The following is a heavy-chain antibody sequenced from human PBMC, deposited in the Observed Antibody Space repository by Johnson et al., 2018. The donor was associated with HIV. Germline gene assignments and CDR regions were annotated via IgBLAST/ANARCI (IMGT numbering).Heavy chain of an antibody. D-gene: IGHD3-22*01. CDR3: AKGRTYYYDSSGSPWDAFDI. V-gene: IGHV3-9*01. Sequence: VQLVESGGGVVQPGRSLRLSCAASGFTFDDDAMHWVRQAPGKGLEWVSGISWNSGSIGYADSVKGRFTISRDNAKNSLYLQMNSLRAEDTALYYCAKGRTYYYDSSGSPWDAFDIWGQGTMVTVSS. CDR1: GFTFDDDA. J-gene: IGHJ3*02. CDR2: ISWNSGSI.